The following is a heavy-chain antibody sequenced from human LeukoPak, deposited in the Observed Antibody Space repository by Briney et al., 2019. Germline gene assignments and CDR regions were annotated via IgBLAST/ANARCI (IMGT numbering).Heavy chain of an antibody. CDR1: GFTFSSYA. V-gene: IGHV3-30*04. Sequence: GRSPRLSCAASGFTFSSYAMHWVRQAPGKGLEWVAVISYDGSNKYYADSVKGRFTISRDNSKNTLYLQMNSLRAEDTAVYYCARGVVVAATQSGDYWGQGTLVTVSS. J-gene: IGHJ4*02. CDR3: ARGVVVAATQSGDY. CDR2: ISYDGSNK. D-gene: IGHD2-15*01.